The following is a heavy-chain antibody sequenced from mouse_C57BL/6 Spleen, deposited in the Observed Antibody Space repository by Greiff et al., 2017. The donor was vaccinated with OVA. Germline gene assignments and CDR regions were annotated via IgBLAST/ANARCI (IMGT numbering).Heavy chain of an antibody. CDR2: ISSGSSTI. V-gene: IGHV5-17*01. D-gene: IGHD1-1*01. Sequence: EVKLMESGGGLVKPGGSLKLSCAASGFTFSDYGMHWVRQAPEKGLEWVAYISSGSSTIYYADTVKGRFTISRDNAKNTLFLQMTSLRSEDTAMYYCARHYYGSSYVRYFDVWGTGTTVTVSS. J-gene: IGHJ1*03. CDR3: ARHYYGSSYVRYFDV. CDR1: GFTFSDYG.